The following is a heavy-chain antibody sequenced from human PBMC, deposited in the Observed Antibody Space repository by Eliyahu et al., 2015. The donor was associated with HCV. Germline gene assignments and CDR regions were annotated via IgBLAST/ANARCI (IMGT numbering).Heavy chain of an antibody. CDR3: ASLKSDSEFWMEN. J-gene: IGHJ4*02. D-gene: IGHD3-3*01. Sequence: EVQLLESGGGLVQPVGVPETLLRXLWXXLWQLXHXVGXARLQGRGWSGVSAISSSGDDAYYTDSVKGRFTTSRDNSKSTLYLQMNSLRAEDRALYFCASLKSDSEFWMENWGQGTLVSVSS. CDR1: XXLWQLX. V-gene: IGHV3-23*01. CDR2: ISSSGDDA.